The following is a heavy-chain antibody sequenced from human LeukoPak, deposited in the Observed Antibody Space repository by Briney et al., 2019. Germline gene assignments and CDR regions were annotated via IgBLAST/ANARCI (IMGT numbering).Heavy chain of an antibody. CDR2: ISSSGSTI. J-gene: IGHJ6*04. CDR3: AELGITMIGGV. V-gene: IGHV3-48*03. D-gene: IGHD3-10*02. Sequence: GGSLRLSRAASGFTFSSYEMNWVRQAPGKGLEWVSYISSSGSTIYYADSVKGRFAISRDNAKNSLYLQMNSLRAEDTAVYYCAELGITMIGGVWGKGTTVTISS. CDR1: GFTFSSYE.